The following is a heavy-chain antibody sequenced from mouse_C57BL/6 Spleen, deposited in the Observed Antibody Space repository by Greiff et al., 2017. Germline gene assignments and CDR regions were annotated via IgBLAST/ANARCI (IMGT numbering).Heavy chain of an antibody. CDR2: ISSSNSTI. D-gene: IGHD2-10*01. CDR1: GFTFSDYG. Sequence: EVQGVEPGGGLVKPGGSLKLSCAASGFTFSDYGMHWVRQAPGKGLEWVAYISSSNSTIYYADTVKGQFTISRDNANNTLFMQMTSLRSEDTAMYYCARPYRAYWGQGTLVTVSA. V-gene: IGHV5-17*01. CDR3: ARPYRAY. J-gene: IGHJ3*01.